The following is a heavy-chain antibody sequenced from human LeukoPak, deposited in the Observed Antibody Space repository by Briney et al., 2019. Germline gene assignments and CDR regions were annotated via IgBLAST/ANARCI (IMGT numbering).Heavy chain of an antibody. CDR1: RFTFSSYG. Sequence: GGSLRLSCAASRFTFSSYGMHWVRQAPGKGLEWVSGISWNSGSIGYADSVKGRFTISRDNAKNSLYLQMNSLRAEDTALYYCAKDHSGYGSGSYLDYFDYWGQGTLVTVSS. CDR3: AKDHSGYGSGSYLDYFDY. V-gene: IGHV3-9*01. D-gene: IGHD3-10*01. J-gene: IGHJ4*02. CDR2: ISWNSGSI.